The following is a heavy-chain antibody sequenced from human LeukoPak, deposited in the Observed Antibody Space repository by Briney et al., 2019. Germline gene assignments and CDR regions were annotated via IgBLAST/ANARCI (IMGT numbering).Heavy chain of an antibody. D-gene: IGHD2/OR15-2a*01. V-gene: IGHV3-23*01. Sequence: GGSLRLSCAASGFTFSSYAMSWVRQAPGKGLEWVSGISTSGSTTYYADSVKGRFTISRDNSKNTLYLQMNSLRAEDTAVYYCARGCASQYCFIIDFWGQGTLVTVSS. CDR2: ISTSGSTT. CDR1: GFTFSSYA. J-gene: IGHJ4*02. CDR3: ARGCASQYCFIIDF.